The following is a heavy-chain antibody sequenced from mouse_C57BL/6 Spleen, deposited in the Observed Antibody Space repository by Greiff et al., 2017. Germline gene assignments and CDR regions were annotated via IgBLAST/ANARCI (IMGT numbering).Heavy chain of an antibody. Sequence: QVQLQQSGAELVRPGASVTLSCKASGYTFTDYEMHWVKQTPVHGLEWIGAIDPETGGTAYNQKFKGKAILTADKSSSTAYMELRSLTSEDSAVYYCTRRGYYGSSCDYWGQGTTLTVSS. D-gene: IGHD1-1*01. J-gene: IGHJ2*01. CDR3: TRRGYYGSSCDY. CDR2: IDPETGGT. CDR1: GYTFTDYE. V-gene: IGHV1-15*01.